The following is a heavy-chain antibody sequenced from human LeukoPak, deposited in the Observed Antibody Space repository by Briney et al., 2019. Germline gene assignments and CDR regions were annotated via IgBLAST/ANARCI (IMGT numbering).Heavy chain of an antibody. CDR2: IYYSGST. CDR1: GGSISSSSYY. CDR3: ARAVSDYVWGSYRYHLDY. J-gene: IGHJ4*02. D-gene: IGHD3-16*02. Sequence: PSETLSLTCTVSGGSISSSSYYWGWIRQPPGKGLEWIGSIYYSGSTYYNPSLKSRVTISVDTSKNQFSLKLSSVTAADTAVYYCARAVSDYVWGSYRYHLDYWGQGTLVTVSS. V-gene: IGHV4-39*07.